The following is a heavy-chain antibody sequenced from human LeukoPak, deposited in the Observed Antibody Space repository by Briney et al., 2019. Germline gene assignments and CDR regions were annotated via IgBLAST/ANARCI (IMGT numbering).Heavy chain of an antibody. CDR1: GYTFTGYY. V-gene: IGHV1-2*02. CDR2: INPNSGGT. J-gene: IGHJ4*02. D-gene: IGHD2-2*01. Sequence: APVKVSCKASGYTFTGYYMHWVRQAHGQGLEWMGWINPNSGGTNYAQKFQGRVTMTRDTSISTAYMELSRLRSDDTAVYYCAGQYCSSTSCQSLFDYWGQGTLVTVSS. CDR3: AGQYCSSTSCQSLFDY.